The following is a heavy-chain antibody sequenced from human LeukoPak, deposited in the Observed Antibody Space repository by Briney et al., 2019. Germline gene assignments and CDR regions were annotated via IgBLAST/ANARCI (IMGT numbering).Heavy chain of an antibody. CDR2: IIPIFGTA. Sequence: SVKVSCKASGGTFSSYAISWVRQAPGQGLEWMGRIIPIFGTANYAQKFQGRVTITTDESTSTAYMELSSLRYEDTAVYYCARDRAGTAMAYFDYWGQGTLVTVSS. CDR3: ARDRAGTAMAYFDY. V-gene: IGHV1-69*05. J-gene: IGHJ4*02. D-gene: IGHD5-18*01. CDR1: GGTFSSYA.